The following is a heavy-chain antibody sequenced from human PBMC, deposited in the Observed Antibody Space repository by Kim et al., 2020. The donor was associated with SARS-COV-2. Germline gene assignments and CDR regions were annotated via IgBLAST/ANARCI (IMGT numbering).Heavy chain of an antibody. CDR2: IWYDGKKN. Sequence: GGSLRLSCAASGFTFSNYGMHWVRQAPGKGLEWVAVIWYDGKKNYYTDSVKGRFTISRDNSKNTLYLQMNSLRAEDTAVYYCASPLYCSGGSCYLWGQGT. CDR1: GFTFSNYG. J-gene: IGHJ4*02. CDR3: ASPLYCSGGSCYL. D-gene: IGHD2-15*01. V-gene: IGHV3-33*01.